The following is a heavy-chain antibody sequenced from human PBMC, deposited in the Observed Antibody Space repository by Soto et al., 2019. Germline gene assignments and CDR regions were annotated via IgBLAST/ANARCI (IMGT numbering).Heavy chain of an antibody. J-gene: IGHJ4*02. CDR1: GGTFSSYA. CDR2: IIPIFGTA. CDR3: ARDLGYYDSSGYYHQNPFDY. Sequence: QVQLVQPGAEVKKAGSSVKVSCKASGGTFSSYAISWVRPAPGQGLELMGGIIPIFGTANYAQKFQGRVTITADESTSTAYMELSSLRSEDTAVYYCARDLGYYDSSGYYHQNPFDYWGQETLVIVCS. D-gene: IGHD3-22*01. V-gene: IGHV1-69*01.